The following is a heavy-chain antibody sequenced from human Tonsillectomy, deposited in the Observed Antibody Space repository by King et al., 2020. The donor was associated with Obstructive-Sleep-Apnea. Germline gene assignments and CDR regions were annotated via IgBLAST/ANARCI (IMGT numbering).Heavy chain of an antibody. CDR1: GYTFTSYG. CDR2: ISVYNGNT. J-gene: IGHJ6*02. CDR3: ARERELPADYYYGMDV. V-gene: IGHV1-18*04. D-gene: IGHD1-7*01. Sequence: QLVQSGAEVKKPGASVKVSCKASGYTFTSYGISWVRQAPGQGLEWMGWISVYNGNTNYAQNFQGRVTMTTDTSTSTTYMELRSLRSDDTAVYYCARERELPADYYYGMDVWGQGTTVTVSS.